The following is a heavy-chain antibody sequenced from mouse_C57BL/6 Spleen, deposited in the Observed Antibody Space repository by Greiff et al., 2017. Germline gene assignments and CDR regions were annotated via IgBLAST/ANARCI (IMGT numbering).Heavy chain of an antibody. Sequence: EVQLQQSGPELVKPGASVKISCKASGYTFTDYYMNWVKQSHGKSLEWIGDINPNNGGTSYNQKFKGKATLTVDKSSSTAYMELRSLTSEDSAVYYCARDYGSSYVGYFDVWGTGTTVTVSS. CDR1: GYTFTDYY. CDR3: ARDYGSSYVGYFDV. D-gene: IGHD1-1*01. V-gene: IGHV1-26*01. J-gene: IGHJ1*03. CDR2: INPNNGGT.